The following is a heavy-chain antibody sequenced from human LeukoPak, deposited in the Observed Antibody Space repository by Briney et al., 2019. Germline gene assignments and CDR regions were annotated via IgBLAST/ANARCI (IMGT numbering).Heavy chain of an antibody. CDR3: ASLPFCSHGLCYTHYYFDY. V-gene: IGHV4-59*08. D-gene: IGHD2-8*01. CDR1: GGSISNYY. Sequence: PETLSLTCTLSGGSISNYYWSWIRQPPGKGLGWVGNIFYSVSTNYNPSLKRRVTMPVATSKNQSSWKLRCVTAADTAVYYCASLPFCSHGLCYTHYYFDYWGQGTQVTVSS. J-gene: IGHJ4*02. CDR2: IFYSVST.